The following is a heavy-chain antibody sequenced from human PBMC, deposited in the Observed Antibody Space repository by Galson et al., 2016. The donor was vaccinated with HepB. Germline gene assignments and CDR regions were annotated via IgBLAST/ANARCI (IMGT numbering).Heavy chain of an antibody. Sequence: SLRLSCAASGITFNTYNRVWARQAPGKGLEWVSYISTSSSPISYRDSVKGRFTISRDNTKNSLYLQLNSLRAEDTAVYYCARIIKTGTTSHFDYWGQGTLVTVSS. CDR1: GITFNTYN. V-gene: IGHV3-21*01. D-gene: IGHD1-7*01. J-gene: IGHJ4*02. CDR3: ARIIKTGTTSHFDY. CDR2: ISTSSSPI.